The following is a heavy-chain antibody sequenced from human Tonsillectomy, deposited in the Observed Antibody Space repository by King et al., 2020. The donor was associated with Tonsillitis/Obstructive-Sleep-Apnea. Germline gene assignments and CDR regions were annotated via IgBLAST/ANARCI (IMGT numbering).Heavy chain of an antibody. V-gene: IGHV1-18*01. CDR1: GYTFTSYG. Sequence: VQLVESGAEVKKPGASVKVSCKASGYTFTSYGISWVRQAPGQGLEWMGWISAYNGNTNYAQKLQGRVTMTTDTSTSTAYMELRSLSSDDTAVYYCAREGRHYDFWSCSAFDIWGQGTMVTVSS. J-gene: IGHJ3*02. D-gene: IGHD3-3*01. CDR2: ISAYNGNT. CDR3: AREGRHYDFWSCSAFDI.